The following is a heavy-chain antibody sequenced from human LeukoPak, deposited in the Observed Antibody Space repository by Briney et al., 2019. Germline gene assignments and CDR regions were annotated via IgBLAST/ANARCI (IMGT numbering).Heavy chain of an antibody. Sequence: GGSLRLSCASSGFTLSGYAMSWVRQAPGKGLEWVSIISGSGTSTYYADSVKGRFTISRDNSKNTLFLQMNSLRAEDTAVYYCARGGYSSSWYHFDYWGQGTLVTVSS. CDR3: ARGGYSSSWYHFDY. J-gene: IGHJ4*02. CDR1: GFTLSGYA. V-gene: IGHV3-23*01. D-gene: IGHD6-13*01. CDR2: ISGSGTST.